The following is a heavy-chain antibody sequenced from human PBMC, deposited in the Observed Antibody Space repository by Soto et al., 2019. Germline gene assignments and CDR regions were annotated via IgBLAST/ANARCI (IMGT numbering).Heavy chain of an antibody. J-gene: IGHJ6*02. CDR2: ISAAGDP. CDR3: ARTDRDFYGLDV. CDR1: GFTFRNYD. V-gene: IGHV3-13*05. Sequence: EVQLVESGGGLVQPGGSLRLSCEASGFTFRNYDMHWVRQGTGKGLEWVSGISAAGDPDYADSVEGRFTISRENAQNSFFLQXXXXRVGDTAVYYCARTDRDFYGLDVWGQGTTV.